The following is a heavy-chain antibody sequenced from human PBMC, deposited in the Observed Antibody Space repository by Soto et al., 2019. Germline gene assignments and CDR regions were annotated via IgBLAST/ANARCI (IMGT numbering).Heavy chain of an antibody. CDR2: IYYSGST. J-gene: IGHJ4*02. CDR3: ARDRRGSYSWDY. D-gene: IGHD1-26*01. CDR1: GGSISSGGYY. Sequence: QVQLQESGPGLVKPSQTLSLTCAVSGGSISSGGYYWSWIRQHPGKGLEWIGYIYYSGSTYYNPSLKSRVSISVDTSKNQFSLKLSSVTAADTAVYCCARDRRGSYSWDYWGQGTLVTVSS. V-gene: IGHV4-31*11.